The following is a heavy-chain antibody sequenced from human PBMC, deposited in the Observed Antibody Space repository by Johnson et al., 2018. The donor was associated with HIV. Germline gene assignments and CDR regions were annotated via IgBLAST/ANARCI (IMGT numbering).Heavy chain of an antibody. CDR1: GFAFNTYW. Sequence: VQLVESGGDLVQPGGSLRLSCGVSGFAFNTYWMSWARQAPGKGLEWVANIKNDGSEKYYVDSVKGRFTISRDNAKNSLYLQMNSLRAEDTAVYYCARKGDAFDIWGQGTMVIVSS. V-gene: IGHV3-7*05. CDR2: IKNDGSEK. CDR3: ARKGDAFDI. J-gene: IGHJ3*02.